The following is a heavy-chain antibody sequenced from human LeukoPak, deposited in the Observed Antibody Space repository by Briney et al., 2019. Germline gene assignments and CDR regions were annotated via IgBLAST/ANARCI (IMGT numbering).Heavy chain of an antibody. D-gene: IGHD1-1*01. Sequence: GSLTLSCAASGFIFTEYGMYWVRQAPGKGLEWVAFVRKDATEKKYADSVEGRFTISRDDSENTVYLKMNNLRVDDTAVYYCAKRSGPNSGPFDSWGQGTPVIVSS. J-gene: IGHJ4*02. CDR3: AKRSGPNSGPFDS. CDR2: VRKDATEK. V-gene: IGHV3-30*02. CDR1: GFIFTEYG.